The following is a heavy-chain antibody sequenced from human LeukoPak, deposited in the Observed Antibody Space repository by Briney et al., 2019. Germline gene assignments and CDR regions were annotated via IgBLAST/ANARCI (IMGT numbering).Heavy chain of an antibody. J-gene: IGHJ6*04. CDR1: GFTFSSYG. CDR2: IWYDGSNK. Sequence: GRSLRLSCAASGFTFSSYGMHWVRQAPGKGLEWVAVIWYDGSNKYYADSVKGRFTISRDNSKNTLYLQMNSLRAEDAAVYYCARGGSGYDLDYYGMDVWGKGTTVTVSS. V-gene: IGHV3-33*01. D-gene: IGHD5-12*01. CDR3: ARGGSGYDLDYYGMDV.